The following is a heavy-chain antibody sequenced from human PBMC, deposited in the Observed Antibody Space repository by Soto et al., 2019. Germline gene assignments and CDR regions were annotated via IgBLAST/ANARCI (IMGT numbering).Heavy chain of an antibody. CDR3: ARNSWNAPPAFDF. V-gene: IGHV6-1*01. CDR1: GNNVSTNSAG. CDR2: TYYRSKWNN. Sequence: QTLSLTCVISGNNVSTNSAGWNWIRQSPSRGLEWLGRTYYRSKWNNDYAASVKGRITVNPDTSKNQFSLQLNSVTPEDTGVYYCARNSWNAPPAFDFWGQGIQVTVSS. J-gene: IGHJ4*02. D-gene: IGHD1-1*01.